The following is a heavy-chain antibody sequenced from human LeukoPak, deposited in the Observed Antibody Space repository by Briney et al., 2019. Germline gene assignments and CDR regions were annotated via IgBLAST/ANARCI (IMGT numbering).Heavy chain of an antibody. CDR1: GFTFTSYA. CDR3: AKNHGSHNWNYGGLGYYFDY. CDR2: ISGSGGYT. V-gene: IGHV3-23*01. Sequence: GGSLRLSCAASGFTFTSYAMSWVRQAPGKGLEWVSAISGSGGYTYYADSVRGRFTISRDNSKNTLYLQMNSLRAEDTAVYYCAKNHGSHNWNYGGLGYYFDYWGQGTLVTVSS. J-gene: IGHJ4*02. D-gene: IGHD1-7*01.